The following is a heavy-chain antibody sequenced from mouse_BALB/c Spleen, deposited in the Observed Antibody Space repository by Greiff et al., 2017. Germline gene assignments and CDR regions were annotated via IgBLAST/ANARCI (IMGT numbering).Heavy chain of an antibody. J-gene: IGHJ1*01. CDR3: GGGRRYIDV. V-gene: IGHV2-4-1*01. CDR2: LWSGGST. Sequence: QVQLQQSGPGLVQPSQSLSITCTVSVFSLTSYGVHWVRQSPGKGLDWLGVLWSGGSTDYNAAFISRLSISKDNSKSQVFFKMNSLQADDTAIYYCGGGRRYIDVWGAGTTVTVSA. D-gene: IGHD1-1*01. CDR1: VFSLTSYG.